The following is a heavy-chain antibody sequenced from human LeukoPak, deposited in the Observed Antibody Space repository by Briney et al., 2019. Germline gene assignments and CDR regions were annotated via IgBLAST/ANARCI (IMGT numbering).Heavy chain of an antibody. CDR1: GASISNYY. D-gene: IGHD1-26*01. Sequence: SETLSLTCTVSGASISNYYWSWIRQTPEKGLEWMGHIHSSGGSSYYPSLKSRLALSIDTSRNQLSLKLPSVTAADTAVYFCARLGSYHDFWGQGALVTVSS. CDR2: IHSSGGS. CDR3: ARLGSYHDF. J-gene: IGHJ4*02. V-gene: IGHV4-4*09.